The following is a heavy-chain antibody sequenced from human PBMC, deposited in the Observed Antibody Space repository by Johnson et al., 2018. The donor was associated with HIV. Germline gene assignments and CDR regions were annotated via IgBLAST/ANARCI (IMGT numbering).Heavy chain of an antibody. CDR3: ARGFVRISMILVADAFDM. CDR1: GFTFDDYG. D-gene: IGHD3-22*01. J-gene: IGHJ3*02. CDR2: INWNGGST. Sequence: VQLVESGGGVVRPGGSLRLSCAASGFTFDDYGMSWVRQVPGKGLEWVSGINWNGGSTGYADFVKGRVTISRDNAKNSLYLQMNSLSADDTALYFCARGFVRISMILVADAFDMWGQGTMVTVSS. V-gene: IGHV3-20*04.